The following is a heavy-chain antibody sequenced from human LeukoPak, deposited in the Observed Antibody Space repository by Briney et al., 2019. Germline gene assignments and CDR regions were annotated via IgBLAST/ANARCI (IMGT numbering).Heavy chain of an antibody. CDR3: ARAKSSGAAYDSSGLDAFDI. CDR1: GFTFSSYG. CDR2: IWYDGSNK. J-gene: IGHJ3*02. D-gene: IGHD3-22*01. Sequence: GGSLRLSCAASGFTFSSYGMHWVRQAPGKGLEWVAVIWYDGSNKYYADSVKGRFTISRDNSKNTLYLQMNSLRAEDTAVYYCARAKSSGAAYDSSGLDAFDIWGQGTMVTVSS. V-gene: IGHV3-33*01.